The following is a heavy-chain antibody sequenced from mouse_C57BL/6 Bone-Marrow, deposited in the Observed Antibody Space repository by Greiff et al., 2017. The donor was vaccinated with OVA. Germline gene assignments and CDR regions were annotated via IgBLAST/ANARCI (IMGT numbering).Heavy chain of an antibody. Sequence: VKLQESGAELVQPGASVKLSCKASGFTFTEYTIHWVQQRPGQGLEWVGWFYPGCGSFKSHEKFTDKGTLTADKSTSTFYMELSRLTSEDSAVDIGARHEPLSYNNLAYWGQGTLVTVSA. CDR2: FYPGCGSF. CDR1: GFTFTEYT. J-gene: IGHJ3*01. D-gene: IGHD2-5*01. V-gene: IGHV1-62-2*01. CDR3: ARHEPLSYNNLAY.